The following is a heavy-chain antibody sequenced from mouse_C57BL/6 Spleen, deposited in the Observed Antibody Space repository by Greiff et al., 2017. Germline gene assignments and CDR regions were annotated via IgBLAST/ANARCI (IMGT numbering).Heavy chain of an antibody. CDR2: INPGSGGT. V-gene: IGHV1-54*01. D-gene: IGHD1-1*01. J-gene: IGHJ4*01. Sequence: QVQLQQSGAELVRPGTSVKVSCKASGYAFTNYLIEWVKQRPGQGLEWIGVINPGSGGTNYNEKFKGKATLTADKSSSTAYMQLSSLTSEDSAVXFCARGGSSPHYAMDYWGQGTSVTVSS. CDR3: ARGGSSPHYAMDY. CDR1: GYAFTNYL.